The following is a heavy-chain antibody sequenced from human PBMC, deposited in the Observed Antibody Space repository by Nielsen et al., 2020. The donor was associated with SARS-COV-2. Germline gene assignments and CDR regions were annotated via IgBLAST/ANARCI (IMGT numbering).Heavy chain of an antibody. D-gene: IGHD6-13*01. J-gene: IGHJ4*02. Sequence: SLRLSCAASGFTFDDYAMHWVRQAPGKGLEWVSGISWNGGSIGYADSVKGRFTISRDNAKNSLYLQMNSLRTEDTAVYYCARDGISSRSNGGYWGQGTLVTVSS. CDR2: ISWNGGSI. CDR1: GFTFDDYA. CDR3: ARDGISSRSNGGY. V-gene: IGHV3-9*01.